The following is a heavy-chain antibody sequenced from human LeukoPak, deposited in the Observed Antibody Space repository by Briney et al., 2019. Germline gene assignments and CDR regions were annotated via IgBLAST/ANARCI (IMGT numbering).Heavy chain of an antibody. V-gene: IGHV3-23*01. Sequence: GGSLRLSCEAAGFSFRDYPMGWVRRASGKRLEWVSGISAGADVIFYADPVKGRSTISRDNSKNTLYLQMNSLRAEDSAEYYCAKSLLTTATGTGRAFDIWGQGTMVTVSA. CDR3: AKSLLTTATGTGRAFDI. CDR2: ISAGADVI. D-gene: IGHD1-1*01. J-gene: IGHJ3*02. CDR1: GFSFRDYP.